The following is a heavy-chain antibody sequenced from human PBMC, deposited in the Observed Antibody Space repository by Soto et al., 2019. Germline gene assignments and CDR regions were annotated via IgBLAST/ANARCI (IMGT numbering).Heavy chain of an antibody. Sequence: PSETLSLTCTVSGGSISSGDYYWSWIRQPPGKGLEWIGYIYYSGSTYYNPSLKSRVTISVDTSKNQFSLKLSSVTAADTAVYYCARTMYYYDSSGYFWFDPWGQGTLVTVSS. D-gene: IGHD3-22*01. J-gene: IGHJ5*02. CDR3: ARTMYYYDSSGYFWFDP. V-gene: IGHV4-30-4*01. CDR1: GGSISSGDYY. CDR2: IYYSGST.